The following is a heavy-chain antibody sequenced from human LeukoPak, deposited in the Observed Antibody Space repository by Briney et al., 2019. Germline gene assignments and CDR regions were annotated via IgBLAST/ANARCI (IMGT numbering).Heavy chain of an antibody. J-gene: IGHJ4*02. CDR3: ARGGFISTSCYSS. CDR2: ISSSSSYI. Sequence: GGSLRLSCAASGFTFSSYSMIWVRQAPGKGLEWVSSISSSSSYIYYADSVKGRFTISRDNAKYSLYLQMNSLRAEDTAVYYCARGGFISTSCYSSWGQGTLVTVSS. V-gene: IGHV3-21*01. D-gene: IGHD2-2*01. CDR1: GFTFSSYS.